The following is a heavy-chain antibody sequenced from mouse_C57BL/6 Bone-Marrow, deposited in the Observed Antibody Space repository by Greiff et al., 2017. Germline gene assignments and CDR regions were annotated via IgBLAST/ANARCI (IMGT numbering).Heavy chain of an antibody. D-gene: IGHD1-1*01. CDR1: GYTFTSYW. CDR3: ARGITTVVADYFDY. CDR2: IDPSDSYT. V-gene: IGHV1-59*01. Sequence: QVQLQQPGAELVRPGTSVKLSCKASGYTFTSYWMHWVKQRPGQGLEWIGVIDPSDSYTNYNQKFKGKATLTVDTSSSTAYMQLSSLTSEDSAVYYCARGITTVVADYFDYWGQGTTLTVSS. J-gene: IGHJ2*01.